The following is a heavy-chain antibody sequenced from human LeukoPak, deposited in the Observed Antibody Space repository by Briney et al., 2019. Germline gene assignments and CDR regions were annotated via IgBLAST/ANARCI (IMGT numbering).Heavy chain of an antibody. D-gene: IGHD5-12*01. CDR1: GGTFSSYA. CDR2: IIPIFGTA. V-gene: IGHV1-69*05. J-gene: IGHJ4*02. Sequence: GASVKVSRKASGGTFSSYAISWVRQAPGQGLEWMEGIIPIFGTANYAQKFQDRVTITTDESTSTAYMELSSLRSEDTAVYYCARFGGGYDSAFDYWGQGTLVTVSS. CDR3: ARFGGGYDSAFDY.